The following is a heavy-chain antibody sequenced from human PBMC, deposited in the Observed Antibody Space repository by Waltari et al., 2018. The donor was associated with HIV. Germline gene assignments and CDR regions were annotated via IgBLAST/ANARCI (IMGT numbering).Heavy chain of an antibody. V-gene: IGHV1-2*02. CDR3: ARIATTLTHRDWFDP. CDR1: GYTFIEHY. Sequence: QVQLVQSGAEVKKPGASVMVSCKSSGYTFIEHYIHWVRQAPGQGFEWMGWINPKHGVPKYAEKFQDRVAMTSDTAISTAYMTLSGLTSADTAVYFCARIATTLTHRDWFDPWGQGTLVTVSS. J-gene: IGHJ5*02. CDR2: INPKHGVP. D-gene: IGHD1-1*01.